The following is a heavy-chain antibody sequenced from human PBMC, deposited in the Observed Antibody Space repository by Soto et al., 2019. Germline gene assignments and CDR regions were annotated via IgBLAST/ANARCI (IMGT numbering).Heavy chain of an antibody. J-gene: IGHJ4*02. V-gene: IGHV3-30*18. Sequence: PGGSLRLSCAASGFTFSSYGMHWVRQAPGKGLEWVAVISYDGSNKYYADSVKGRFTISRDNSKNTLYLQMNSLRAEDTAVYYCAKESTIFGVVNSPFDYWGQGTLVTVSS. CDR2: ISYDGSNK. CDR3: AKESTIFGVVNSPFDY. D-gene: IGHD3-3*01. CDR1: GFTFSSYG.